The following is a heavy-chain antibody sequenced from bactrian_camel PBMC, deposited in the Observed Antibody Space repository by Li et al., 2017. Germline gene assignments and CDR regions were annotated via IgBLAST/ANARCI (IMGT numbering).Heavy chain of an antibody. CDR1: GFTFSSYY. J-gene: IGHJ6*01. Sequence: VQLVESGGGYVQPGGSLRLSCAASGFTFSSYYMSWVRQAPGKGLEWVSSIYSDGSNTYYADSVKGRFTISRANDENTLYLQLNSLKTEDTAIYYCTKAGDYGGDWYGVAEFGAWGQGTQVTVS. CDR3: TKAGDYGGDWYGVAEFGA. D-gene: IGHD6*01. V-gene: IGHV3-2*01. CDR2: IYSDGSNT.